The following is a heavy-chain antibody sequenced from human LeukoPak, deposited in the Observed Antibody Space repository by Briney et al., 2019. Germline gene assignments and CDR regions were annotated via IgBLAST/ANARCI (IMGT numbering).Heavy chain of an antibody. CDR3: ARASYRYGDCGTDFDY. J-gene: IGHJ4*02. V-gene: IGHV4-30-4*01. CDR1: GGSISSGDYY. CDR2: IYYSGST. D-gene: IGHD4-17*01. Sequence: SETLSLTCTVSGGSISSGDYYWSWIRQPPGKGLEWIGYIYYSGSTYYNPSLKSRVTTSVDTSKNQFSLKLSSVTAADTAVYYCARASYRYGDCGTDFDYWGQGTLVTVSS.